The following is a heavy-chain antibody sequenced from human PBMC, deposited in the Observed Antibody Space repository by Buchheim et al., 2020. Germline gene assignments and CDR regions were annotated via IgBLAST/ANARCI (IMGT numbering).Heavy chain of an antibody. CDR2: ISHDGTIK. V-gene: IGHV3-30*14. Sequence: QVQLVESGGGEVQPGTSLRLSCEASGFTFSTHAIHWVRQAPDKGLEWVAVISHDGTIKYYADSVKGRITISRDNSRTTLFLNLTSLRAKDTALYYCVRDRLGSIPDAGNGLDVWGQGTT. CDR3: VRDRLGSIPDAGNGLDV. J-gene: IGHJ6*02. D-gene: IGHD6-13*01. CDR1: GFTFSTHA.